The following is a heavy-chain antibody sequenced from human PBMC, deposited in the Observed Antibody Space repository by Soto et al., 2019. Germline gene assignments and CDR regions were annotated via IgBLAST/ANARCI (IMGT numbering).Heavy chain of an antibody. CDR1: GGSFSGYY. V-gene: IGHV4-34*01. CDR3: ARGPYVEYDY. Sequence: QVQLQQWGAGLLKPSETLSLTCAVYGGSFSGYYWSWIRQPPGKGLEWIGEINHSGSTNYNPSLTSRVTISVDTSKNQFSLKLSSVTAADTAVYYCARGPYVEYDYWGQGTLVTVSS. D-gene: IGHD3-3*01. J-gene: IGHJ4*02. CDR2: INHSGST.